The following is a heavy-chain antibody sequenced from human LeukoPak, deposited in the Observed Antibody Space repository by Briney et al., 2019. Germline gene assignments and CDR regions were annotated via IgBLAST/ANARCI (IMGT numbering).Heavy chain of an antibody. CDR2: INPNSGGT. CDR1: GYTFTGYY. V-gene: IGHV1-2*02. CDR3: ARDAVEMAETKLDY. J-gene: IGHJ4*02. D-gene: IGHD5-24*01. Sequence: ASVKVSCKASGYTFTGYYMHWVRQAPGQGLEWMGWINPNSGGTNYAQKFQGRVTMTRDTSISTAYMELSRLRSDDTAVYYCARDAVEMAETKLDYWGQGTLVTVSS.